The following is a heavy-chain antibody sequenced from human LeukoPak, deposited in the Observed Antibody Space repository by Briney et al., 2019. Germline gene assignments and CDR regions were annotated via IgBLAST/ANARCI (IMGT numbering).Heavy chain of an antibody. CDR3: ARVDARSSSWNYEDF. D-gene: IGHD6-13*01. Sequence: PGGSLRLSCAASGLTFRNTAMSWVRQAPGKGLEWVAAIGNSGGSTYYADSVKGRFTISRDNSKNTLYLQMDSLRAEDTAIYYCARVDARSSSWNYEDFWGQGTLVTVSS. J-gene: IGHJ4*02. CDR1: GLTFRNTA. V-gene: IGHV3-23*01. CDR2: IGNSGGST.